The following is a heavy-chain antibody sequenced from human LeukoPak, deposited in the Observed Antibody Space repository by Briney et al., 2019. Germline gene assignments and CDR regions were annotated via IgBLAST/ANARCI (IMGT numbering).Heavy chain of an antibody. Sequence: PSETLSLTCTVSGGSISSYYWSWIRQPPGKGLEWIGYIYYSGSTNYNPSLKSRVTISVDMSKNQFSLKLSSVTAADTAVYYCARAPRRNYCSGGSCYPFDYWGQGTLVTVSS. CDR1: GGSISSYY. D-gene: IGHD2-15*01. CDR3: ARAPRRNYCSGGSCYPFDY. V-gene: IGHV4-59*12. CDR2: IYYSGST. J-gene: IGHJ4*02.